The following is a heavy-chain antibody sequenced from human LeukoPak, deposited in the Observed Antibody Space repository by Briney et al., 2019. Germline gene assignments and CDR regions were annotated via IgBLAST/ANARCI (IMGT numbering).Heavy chain of an antibody. J-gene: IGHJ3*02. CDR3: ATYSSSRDAFDI. Sequence: ASVKVSCKVSGYTLTELSMHWVRQAPGKGLEWMGGFDPEGGETIYAQKFQGRVTMTEDTSTDTAYMELSSLRSEDTAVYYCATYSSSRDAFDIWGQGTMVTVSS. V-gene: IGHV1-24*01. CDR1: GYTLTELS. CDR2: FDPEGGET. D-gene: IGHD6-13*01.